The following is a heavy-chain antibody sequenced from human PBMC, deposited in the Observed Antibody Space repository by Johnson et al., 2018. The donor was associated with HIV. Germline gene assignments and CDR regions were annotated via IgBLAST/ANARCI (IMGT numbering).Heavy chain of an antibody. Sequence: QVQLVESGGGVVQPGGSLRLSCAASGFTFSNYCMHWVRQAPGKGLEWVAFIRNDGNNIYYADSVKGRFTISRDNSKNTLYLQMNSLRAEDTAVYYCARGRTPDAFDIWGQGTMVTVSS. CDR2: IRNDGNNI. J-gene: IGHJ3*02. CDR3: ARGRTPDAFDI. V-gene: IGHV3-30*02. CDR1: GFTFSNYC. D-gene: IGHD3-16*01.